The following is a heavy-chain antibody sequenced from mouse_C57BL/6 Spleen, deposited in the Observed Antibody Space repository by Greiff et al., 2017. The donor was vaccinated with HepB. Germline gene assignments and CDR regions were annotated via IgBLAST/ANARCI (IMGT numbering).Heavy chain of an antibody. CDR2: IHPNSGST. J-gene: IGHJ3*01. CDR1: GYTFTSYW. Sequence: VQLQQPGAELVKPGASVKLSCKASGYTFTSYWMHWVKQRPGQGLEWIGMIHPNSGSTNYNEKFKSKATLTVDKSSSTAYMQLSSLTSEDSAVYYCAIYDYNPSFAYWGQGTLVTVSA. D-gene: IGHD2-4*01. CDR3: AIYDYNPSFAY. V-gene: IGHV1-64*01.